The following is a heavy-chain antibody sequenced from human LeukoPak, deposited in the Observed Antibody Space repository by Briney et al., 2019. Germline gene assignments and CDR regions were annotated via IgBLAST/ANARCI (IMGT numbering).Heavy chain of an antibody. CDR2: IHISGKT. V-gene: IGHV4-59*08. CDR3: ARHLGEGTYSMDR. J-gene: IGHJ5*02. Sequence: SETLSLTCTVSGASITDYYWSWIRQTPEMGLEYIGYIHISGKTYNNPSLKGRVTVSLDTSQNQFSLKLTSVTAADTAVYFCARHLGEGTYSMDRWGQGILVTVSS. D-gene: IGHD1-26*01. CDR1: GASITDYY.